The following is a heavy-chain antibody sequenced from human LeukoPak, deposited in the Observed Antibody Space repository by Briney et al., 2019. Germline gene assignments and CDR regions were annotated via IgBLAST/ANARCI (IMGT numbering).Heavy chain of an antibody. CDR2: INHSGYT. V-gene: IGHV4-34*01. CDR3: TRMTAGHDY. CDR1: GVSFDDYY. J-gene: IGHJ4*02. Sequence: SETLSLTCAVSGVSFDDYYWSWVRQTPGKGLEWIGEINHSGYTNDSPSLKSRVTLSIDTSRKQFSLNLRSVTVADTGTYYCTRMTAGHDYWGQGTLVTVSS. D-gene: IGHD2-21*02.